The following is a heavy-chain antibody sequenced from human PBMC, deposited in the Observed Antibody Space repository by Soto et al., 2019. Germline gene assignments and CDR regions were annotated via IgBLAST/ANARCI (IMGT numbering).Heavy chain of an antibody. CDR3: ARYYDFWSGNKKGGFDP. CDR1: GYTFTGYY. J-gene: IGHJ5*02. D-gene: IGHD3-3*01. CDR2: INPNSGGT. Sequence: GASVKVSCTASGYTFTGYYMHWVRQAPGQGLEWMGWINPNSGGTNYAQKFQGWVTMTRDTSISTAYMELSRLRSDDTAVYYCARYYDFWSGNKKGGFDPWGQGTLVTVSS. V-gene: IGHV1-2*04.